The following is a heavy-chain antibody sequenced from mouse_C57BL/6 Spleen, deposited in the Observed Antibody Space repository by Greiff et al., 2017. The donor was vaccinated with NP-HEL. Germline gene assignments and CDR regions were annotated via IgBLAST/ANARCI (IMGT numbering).Heavy chain of an antibody. Sequence: EVQLQQSGAELVRPGASVKLSCTASGFNIKDYYMHWVKQRPEQGLEWIGRIDPEDGDTEYAPKFQGKATMTADTSANTAYLQLSSLTAEDTAVYYCTTRTGTSRDYWGQGTTLTVSS. J-gene: IGHJ2*01. CDR2: IDPEDGDT. CDR3: TTRTGTSRDY. D-gene: IGHD4-1*01. CDR1: GFNIKDYY. V-gene: IGHV14-1*01.